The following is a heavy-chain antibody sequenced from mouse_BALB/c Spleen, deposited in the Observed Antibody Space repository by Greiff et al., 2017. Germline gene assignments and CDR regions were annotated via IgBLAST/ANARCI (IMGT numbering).Heavy chain of an antibody. V-gene: IGHV1S127*01. Sequence: QVQLQQPGAELVKPGASVKMSCKASGYTFTSYWMHWVKQRPGQGLEWIGTIDPSDSYTSYNQKFKGKATLTVDTSSSTAYMQLSSLTSEDSAVYYCTRDWDGENYWGQGTTLTVSS. J-gene: IGHJ2*01. CDR2: IDPSDSYT. D-gene: IGHD4-1*01. CDR1: GYTFTSYW. CDR3: TRDWDGENY.